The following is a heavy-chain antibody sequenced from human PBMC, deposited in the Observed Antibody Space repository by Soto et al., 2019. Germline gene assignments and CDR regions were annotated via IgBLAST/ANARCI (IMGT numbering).Heavy chain of an antibody. Sequence: QVQLQESGPGLVKPSQTLSLTCTVSGDPISSGDYYWSWIRQPPGKGLEWIGYIYYSGTTYYSPSLKSRVTMSVGTSKNQFSLKLSSVTAADTAVYYCARAPYRGTNSRGALDMWGQGTMVTVSS. D-gene: IGHD2-8*01. CDR1: GDPISSGDYY. CDR3: ARAPYRGTNSRGALDM. CDR2: IYYSGTT. J-gene: IGHJ3*02. V-gene: IGHV4-30-4*01.